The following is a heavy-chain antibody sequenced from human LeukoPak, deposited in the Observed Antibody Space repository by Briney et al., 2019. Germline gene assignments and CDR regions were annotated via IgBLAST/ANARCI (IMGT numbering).Heavy chain of an antibody. CDR2: ISSSGSTI. Sequence: GGSLRLSCAASGFTFYDSYMSWIRQAPGKGLEWLSYISSSGSTIYYADSVKGRFTISRDNAKNSLYLQINSLRAEDTAVYYCGRGGGGSYGYFDYWGRGTLVTVSS. CDR3: GRGGGGSYGYFDY. J-gene: IGHJ4*02. D-gene: IGHD3-16*01. CDR1: GFTFYDSY. V-gene: IGHV3-11*01.